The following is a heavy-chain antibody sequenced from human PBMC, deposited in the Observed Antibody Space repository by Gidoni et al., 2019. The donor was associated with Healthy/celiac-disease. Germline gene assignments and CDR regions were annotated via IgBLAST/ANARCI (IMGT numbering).Heavy chain of an antibody. CDR3: ARVAQSSYIVVVTAIRGPFDY. CDR2: ISAYNGNT. V-gene: IGHV1-18*01. D-gene: IGHD2-21*02. J-gene: IGHJ4*02. Sequence: QVQLVQSGAEVKKPGASVKVSCKASGYTFTSYGISWGRQAPGQGLEWMGWISAYNGNTNYAQKLQGRVTMTTDTSTSTAYMELRSLRSDDTAVYYCARVAQSSYIVVVTAIRGPFDYWGQGTLVTVSS. CDR1: GYTFTSYG.